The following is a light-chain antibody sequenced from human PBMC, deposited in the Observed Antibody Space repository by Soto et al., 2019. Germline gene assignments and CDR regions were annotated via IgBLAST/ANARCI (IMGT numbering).Light chain of an antibody. Sequence: QSALTQPASVSGSPGQSITISCTGTSSDVGNYNYVSWYQQHPGKAPQLMIFQVSNRASGVSNRFSASKSGNTASLTISGLQAEDEADYYCSSYTTSTTWVFGGGTKLTVL. CDR3: SSYTTSTTWV. J-gene: IGLJ3*02. CDR1: SSDVGNYNY. V-gene: IGLV2-14*01. CDR2: QVS.